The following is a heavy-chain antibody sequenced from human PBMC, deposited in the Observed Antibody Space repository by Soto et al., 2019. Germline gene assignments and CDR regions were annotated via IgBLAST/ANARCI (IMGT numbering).Heavy chain of an antibody. Sequence: GASVKVSCKASGYTFTSYAMHWVRQAPGQRLEWMGWINAGNGNTKYSQKFQGRATITRDTSASTAYMELSSLRSEDTAVYYCARGYCSSTSCLNWFDPWGQGTLVTVSS. D-gene: IGHD2-2*01. CDR3: ARGYCSSTSCLNWFDP. V-gene: IGHV1-3*01. CDR2: INAGNGNT. CDR1: GYTFTSYA. J-gene: IGHJ5*02.